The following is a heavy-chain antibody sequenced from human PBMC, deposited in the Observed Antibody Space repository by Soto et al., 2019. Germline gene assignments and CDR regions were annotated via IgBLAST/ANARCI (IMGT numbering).Heavy chain of an antibody. CDR1: GFTFSSYE. Sequence: GGSLRLSCAASGFTFSSYEMNWFRQAPGKGLEGVSYISGSGGSTYYADSVKGRFTISRDNSKNTLYLQMNSLSAEDTAVYYCSFEAPIVAAVVGHWGQGTLVTVSS. D-gene: IGHD6-13*01. J-gene: IGHJ4*02. V-gene: IGHV3-23*01. CDR2: ISGSGGST. CDR3: SFEAPIVAAVVGH.